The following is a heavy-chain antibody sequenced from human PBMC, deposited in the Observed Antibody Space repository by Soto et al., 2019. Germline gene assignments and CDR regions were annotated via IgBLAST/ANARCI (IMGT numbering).Heavy chain of an antibody. CDR1: GGSISSSSYY. J-gene: IGHJ5*02. Sequence: QLQLQESGPGLVKPSETLSLTCTVSGGSISSSSYYWGWIRQPPGKGLEWIGSIYYSGSTYYNPSLKSRVTISVDTSKNQFSLKLSSVTAADTAVYYCARLTVAGTWWFDPWGQGTLVTVSS. V-gene: IGHV4-39*01. CDR2: IYYSGST. CDR3: ARLTVAGTWWFDP. D-gene: IGHD6-19*01.